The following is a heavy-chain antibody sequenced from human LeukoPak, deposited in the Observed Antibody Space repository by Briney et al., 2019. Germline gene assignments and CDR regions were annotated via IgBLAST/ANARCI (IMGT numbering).Heavy chain of an antibody. CDR1: GFTFSSYS. Sequence: PGGSLRLSCAASGFTFSSYSMNWVRQAPGKGLEWVSSISSSSSYIYYADSVKGRFTISRDNAKNSLYLQMNSLRAEDTAVYYCATRGEDSSGYYSGVDWFDPWGQGTLVTVSS. CDR2: ISSSSSYI. CDR3: ATRGEDSSGYYSGVDWFDP. V-gene: IGHV3-21*01. D-gene: IGHD3-22*01. J-gene: IGHJ5*02.